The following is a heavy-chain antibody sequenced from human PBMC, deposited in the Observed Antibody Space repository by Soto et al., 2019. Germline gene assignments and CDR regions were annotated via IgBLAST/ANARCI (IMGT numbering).Heavy chain of an antibody. CDR2: ISGSGGST. J-gene: IGHJ4*02. V-gene: IGHV3-23*01. CDR3: AKIGDGYNNPDFDY. Sequence: GGSLRLSCAASGFTFSSYAMSWVRKAPGKGLEWVSAISGSGGSTYYADSVKGRFTISRDNSKNTLYLQMNSLRAEDTAVYYCAKIGDGYNNPDFDYWGQGTLVTVSS. CDR1: GFTFSSYA. D-gene: IGHD4-4*01.